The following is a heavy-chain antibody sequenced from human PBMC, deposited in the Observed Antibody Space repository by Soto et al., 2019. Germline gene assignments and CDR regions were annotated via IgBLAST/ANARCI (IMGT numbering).Heavy chain of an antibody. V-gene: IGHV3-23*01. CDR2: ISGSGVST. CDR1: GFTFSYYA. D-gene: IGHD6-13*01. Sequence: EVQMLESGGGVIQPGGSLRLSCAASGFTFSYYAMTWVRQAPGKGLEWVSSISGSGVSTFYADSVKGRFAISRDDSKYTLYLQMNSLTADDTAVYYRAKDYPRIAGPIFFDSWGQGTLVTVSS. CDR3: AKDYPRIAGPIFFDS. J-gene: IGHJ4*02.